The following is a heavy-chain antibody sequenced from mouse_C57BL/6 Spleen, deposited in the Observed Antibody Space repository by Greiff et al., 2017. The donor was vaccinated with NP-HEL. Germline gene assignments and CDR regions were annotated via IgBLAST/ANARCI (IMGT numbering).Heavy chain of an antibody. Sequence: VQLQQSGAELARPGASVKMSCKASGYTFTSYTMHWVKQRPGQGLEWIGYINPSSGYTKYNQKFKDKATLTADKSSSTAYMQLSSLTSEDSAVYYCAGYYGSSRGYAMDYWGQGTSVTVSS. CDR3: AGYYGSSRGYAMDY. CDR1: GYTFTSYT. D-gene: IGHD1-1*01. V-gene: IGHV1-4*01. CDR2: INPSSGYT. J-gene: IGHJ4*01.